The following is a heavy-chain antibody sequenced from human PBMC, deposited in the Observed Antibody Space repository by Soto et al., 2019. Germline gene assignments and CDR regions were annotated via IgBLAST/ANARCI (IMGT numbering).Heavy chain of an antibody. D-gene: IGHD3-10*02. CDR3: ARGGCSSCWFDP. CDR2: IYHTGNA. CDR1: GDSISNSRFY. J-gene: IGHJ5*02. Sequence: KPSETLSLTCSVSGDSISNSRFYWAWIRQPPGEGLEWIGSIYHTGNAYYNPSLKSRVTISVDTSKNQFSLKLSSVTAADTAVYYCARGGCSSCWFDPWGQGTPVTVSS. V-gene: IGHV4-39*07.